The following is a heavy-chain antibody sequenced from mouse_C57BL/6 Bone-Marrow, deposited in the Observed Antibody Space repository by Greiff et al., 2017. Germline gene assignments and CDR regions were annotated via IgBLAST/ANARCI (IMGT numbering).Heavy chain of an antibody. D-gene: IGHD2-4*01. CDR1: GYTFTSYW. Sequence: VQLQQPGAELVMPGASVKLSCKASGYTFTSYWMHWVKQRPGQGLEWIGEIDPSDSYTNSNQKFKGKSTLTVDKSSSTAYMQRSSLTSEDSAVYYCARGTPYEYDNYWGQGTTLTVSA. J-gene: IGHJ2*01. CDR3: ARGTPYEYDNY. CDR2: IDPSDSYT. V-gene: IGHV1-69*01.